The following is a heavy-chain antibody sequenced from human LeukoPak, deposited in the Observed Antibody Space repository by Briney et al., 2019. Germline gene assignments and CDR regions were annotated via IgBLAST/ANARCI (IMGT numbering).Heavy chain of an antibody. J-gene: IGHJ6*03. CDR1: GYTFTSYD. CDR3: AREVPLMVRESVYYYYYYMDV. CDR2: MNPNSGNT. V-gene: IGHV1-8*01. D-gene: IGHD3-10*01. Sequence: ASVKVSCKASGYTFTSYDINWVRQATGQGLEWMGWMNPNSGNTGYAQKFQGRVTMTRNTSISTAYMELSSLRSEDTAVYYCAREVPLMVRESVYYYYYYMDVWGKGTTVTISS.